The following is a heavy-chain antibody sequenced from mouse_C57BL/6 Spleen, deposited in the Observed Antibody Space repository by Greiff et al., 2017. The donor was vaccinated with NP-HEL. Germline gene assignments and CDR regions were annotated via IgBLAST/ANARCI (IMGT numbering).Heavy chain of an antibody. CDR2: IDPETGGT. CDR1: GYTFTDYE. D-gene: IGHD1-1*01. V-gene: IGHV1-15*01. J-gene: IGHJ1*03. CDR3: TRRTVSITTVVATRYFDV. Sequence: QVQLQQPGAELVRPGASVTLSCKASGYTFTDYEMHWVKQTPVHGLEWIGAIDPETGGTAYNQKFKGKAILTADKSSSTAYMELRSLTSEDSAVDYCTRRTVSITTVVATRYFDVWGTGTTVTVSS.